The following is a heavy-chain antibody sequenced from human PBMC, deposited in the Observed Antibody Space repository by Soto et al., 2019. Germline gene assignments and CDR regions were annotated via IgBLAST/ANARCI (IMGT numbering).Heavy chain of an antibody. CDR1: GGTLSGEY. CDR2: INHSGST. CDR3: ARCSSGYRAVGLSLKD. V-gene: IGHV4-34*01. J-gene: IGHJ1*01. D-gene: IGHD5-12*01. Sequence: SDTPSLTFAVYGGTLSGEYWTCIGQLSQKEMEWIGEINHSGSTNYNPSLKSRVTISVDTSKNQFSLKLSSVTAADTALYYCARCSSGYRAVGLSLKDWGQGTLVTISS.